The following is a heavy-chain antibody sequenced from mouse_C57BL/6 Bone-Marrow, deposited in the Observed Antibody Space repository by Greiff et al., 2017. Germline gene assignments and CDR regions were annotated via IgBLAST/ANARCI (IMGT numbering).Heavy chain of an antibody. D-gene: IGHD2-5*01. CDR1: GFTFSDYY. CDR3: ARRAYYSNYFDY. Sequence: EVPGVESGGGLVQPGGSLKLSCAASGFTFSDYYMYWVRPTPERRLAWVAYISNGGGSTYYPDTVKGRFTISRDNAKNTLYLQMSRLKSEDTAMYYCARRAYYSNYFDYWGQGTTLTVSS. CDR2: ISNGGGST. J-gene: IGHJ2*01. V-gene: IGHV5-12*01.